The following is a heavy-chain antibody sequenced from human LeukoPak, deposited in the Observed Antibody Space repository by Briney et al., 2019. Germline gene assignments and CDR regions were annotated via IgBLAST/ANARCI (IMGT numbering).Heavy chain of an antibody. V-gene: IGHV5-51*01. J-gene: IGHJ6*02. CDR3: ARQSVSTNYYYYGMDV. D-gene: IGHD2-2*01. CDR2: FNHGNSNT. Sequence: GASLHTSCKGSGYSFTSYWIAWVRQPPGKGLEWMGIFNHGNSNTRYRPSFQGQGTMSADKSISTAYLQWSSLKDSDTAMYYCARQSVSTNYYYYGMDVWGQGTTVTVSS. CDR1: GYSFTSYW.